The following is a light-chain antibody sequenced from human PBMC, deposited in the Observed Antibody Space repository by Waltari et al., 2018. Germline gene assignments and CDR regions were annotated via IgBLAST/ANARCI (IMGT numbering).Light chain of an antibody. CDR1: ALPKQS. V-gene: IGLV3-25*03. CDR2: KDT. Sequence: SYELTQPPSVSVSPGQTARITCSGDALPKQSSFWYQQRSGQAPVVVIYKDTERHSGIPERFSGSSSGTRVTLTISGVQAEDEADYYCQSTDNSGTYVVFGGGTKLTVL. CDR3: QSTDNSGTYVV. J-gene: IGLJ2*01.